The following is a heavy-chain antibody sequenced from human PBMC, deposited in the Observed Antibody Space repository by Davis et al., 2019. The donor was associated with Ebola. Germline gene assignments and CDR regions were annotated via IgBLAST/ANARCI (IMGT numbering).Heavy chain of an antibody. CDR1: GYTFTSYD. Sequence: ASVKVSCKASGYTFTSYDINWVRQAPGRGLEWMGWMNPKSDNTGYAQKFQGRVTMTRNTYINTAYMDLSSLRPEDTAVYYCARGVVVGATTNFDYWGQGTLVTVSS. CDR2: MNPKSDNT. V-gene: IGHV1-8*01. J-gene: IGHJ4*02. D-gene: IGHD1-26*01. CDR3: ARGVVVGATTNFDY.